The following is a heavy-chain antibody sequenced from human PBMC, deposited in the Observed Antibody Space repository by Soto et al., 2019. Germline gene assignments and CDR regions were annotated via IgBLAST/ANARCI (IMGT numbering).Heavy chain of an antibody. V-gene: IGHV1-24*01. CDR3: ARDTAVFVEVPAALDY. CDR2: CDPEAGET. Sequence: ASVKVSCKVSGYTLPELSMHWVRQAPGEGLEWXXGCDPEAGETIYAQKFQGRVTMTEDTSTDTAYMELRSLRSDDTAMYYCARDTAVFVEVPAALDYWGQGALVTVSS. CDR1: GYTLPELS. J-gene: IGHJ4*02. D-gene: IGHD2-2*01.